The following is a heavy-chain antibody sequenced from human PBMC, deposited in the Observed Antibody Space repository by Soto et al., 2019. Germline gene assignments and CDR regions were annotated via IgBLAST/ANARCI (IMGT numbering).Heavy chain of an antibody. J-gene: IGHJ6*02. CDR3: ARGFPGAAYYYYGMDV. D-gene: IGHD3-10*01. V-gene: IGHV4-30-4*01. Sequence: PSETLSLTCTVSGGSISRGDYYWSWIRQPPGKGLEWIGYIYYSGSTYYNPSLKSRVTISVDTSKNQFSLKLSSVTAADTAVYYCARGFPGAAYYYYGMDVWGQGTTVTVSS. CDR2: IYYSGST. CDR1: GGSISRGDYY.